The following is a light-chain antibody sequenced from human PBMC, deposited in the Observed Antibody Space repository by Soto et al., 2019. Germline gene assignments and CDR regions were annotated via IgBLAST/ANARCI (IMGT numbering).Light chain of an antibody. CDR1: SSDVGGYNY. CDR2: DVT. CDR3: SSYTGTTTRVV. Sequence: QSALTQPASVSGSPGQSITISCTGTSSDVGGYNYVSWYQHHPGQAPKLMIYDVTDRPSGVSNRFSGSKSGNTASLTISGLQAEDEADYYCSSYTGTTTRVVFGGGTKLTVL. V-gene: IGLV2-14*03. J-gene: IGLJ2*01.